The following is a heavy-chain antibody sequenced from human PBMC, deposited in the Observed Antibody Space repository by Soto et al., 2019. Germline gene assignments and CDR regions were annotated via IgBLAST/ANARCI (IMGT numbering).Heavy chain of an antibody. J-gene: IGHJ4*02. CDR1: GFTFGNVW. V-gene: IGHV3-15*01. Sequence: EVPLVASGGGLLKPGGSLRLSCAASGFTFGNVWMNWVRQAPGKGLEWVGRIKSETEGGTTDYAAPVKGRFTISRDESKNTLYLQMSSLKTEDTAVYYCSTDRGAVATNGGHYWGKGTMVTVSA. D-gene: IGHD5-12*01. CDR3: STDRGAVATNGGHY. CDR2: IKSETEGGTT.